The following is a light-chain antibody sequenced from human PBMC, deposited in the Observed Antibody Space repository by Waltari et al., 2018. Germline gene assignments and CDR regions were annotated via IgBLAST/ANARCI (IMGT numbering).Light chain of an antibody. CDR1: SSNIGSNA. CDR3: VAWDGSLNAVV. Sequence: QRVTISCSGSSSNIGSNAVNWYQQLPRTAPKLLSYTTYQRPSGVPDRFSGSKSGTSASLALSGLQSEDEADYYCVAWDGSLNAVVFGGGTKLTVL. J-gene: IGLJ2*01. CDR2: TTY. V-gene: IGLV1-44*01.